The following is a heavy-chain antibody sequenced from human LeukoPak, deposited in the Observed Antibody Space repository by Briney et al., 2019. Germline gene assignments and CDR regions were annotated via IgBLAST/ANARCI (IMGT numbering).Heavy chain of an antibody. CDR3: ARLHSGWRSFDY. CDR2: ISAYNGNT. D-gene: IGHD6-19*01. V-gene: IGHV1-18*01. Sequence: ASVNVSYKASGYTFTIYGISWVRQAPGQGLEWMGWISAYNGNTNYAQKLQGRVTMTTDTSTSTAYMELRSLRSDDTAVYYCARLHSGWRSFDYWGQGTLVTVSS. J-gene: IGHJ4*02. CDR1: GYTFTIYG.